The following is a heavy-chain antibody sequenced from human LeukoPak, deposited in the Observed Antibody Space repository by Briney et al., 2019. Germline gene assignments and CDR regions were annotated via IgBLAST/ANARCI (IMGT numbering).Heavy chain of an antibody. Sequence: SETLSLTCTVSGGSISSGDYYWSWIRQPPGKGLEWIGYIYYSGSTYYNPSLKSRVTISVDTSRNQFSLKLSSVTAADTAVYYCARVRDSSGFHDAFDIWGQGTMVTVSS. CDR1: GGSISSGDYY. J-gene: IGHJ3*02. CDR3: ARVRDSSGFHDAFDI. D-gene: IGHD3-22*01. V-gene: IGHV4-30-4*01. CDR2: IYYSGST.